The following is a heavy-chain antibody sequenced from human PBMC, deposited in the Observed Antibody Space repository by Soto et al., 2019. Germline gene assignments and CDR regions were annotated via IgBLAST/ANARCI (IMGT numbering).Heavy chain of an antibody. CDR1: GFSFDDYT. CDR2: LTWNSGTI. Sequence: EVQLVESGGGLVQPGRSLRLSCAASGFSFDDYTMHWVRQAPGKGLEWVSGLTWNSGTIGYAASVKGRFTISRDNAKNSLYLQMNSLRPEDTALYYCAKDTSNYQGYQYGMDVWGHGTTVTVSS. J-gene: IGHJ6*02. V-gene: IGHV3-9*01. D-gene: IGHD4-4*01. CDR3: AKDTSNYQGYQYGMDV.